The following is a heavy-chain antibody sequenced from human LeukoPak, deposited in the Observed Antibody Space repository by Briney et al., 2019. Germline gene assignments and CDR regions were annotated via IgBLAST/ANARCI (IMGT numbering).Heavy chain of an antibody. D-gene: IGHD2-21*02. CDR3: AKDPEAYCGGDCYSGFFDY. J-gene: IGHJ4*02. CDR2: ISGSGGST. V-gene: IGHV3-23*01. CDR1: GFTFSSYA. Sequence: PGGSLRLSCAASGFTFSSYAMSWVRQAPRKGLEWVSAISGSGGSTYYADSVKGRFTISRDNSKNTLYLQMNSLRAEDTAVYYCAKDPEAYCGGDCYSGFFDYWGQGTLVTVSS.